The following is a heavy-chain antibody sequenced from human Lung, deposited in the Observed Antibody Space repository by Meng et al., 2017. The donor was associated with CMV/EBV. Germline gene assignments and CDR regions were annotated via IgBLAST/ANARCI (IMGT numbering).Heavy chain of an antibody. J-gene: IGHJ6*02. Sequence: ESLKISXAASGFTFDDYTMHWVRQAPGKGLEWVSLISWDGGSTYYADSVKGRFTISRDNSKNSLYLQMNSLRAEDTAVYYCARVRYSKGMGYYYGMDVWGQGTTVTVSS. D-gene: IGHD3-16*02. CDR3: ARVRYSKGMGYYYGMDV. CDR2: ISWDGGST. V-gene: IGHV3-43*01. CDR1: GFTFDDYT.